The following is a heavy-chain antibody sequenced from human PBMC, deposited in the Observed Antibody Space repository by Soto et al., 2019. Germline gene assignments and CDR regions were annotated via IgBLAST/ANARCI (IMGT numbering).Heavy chain of an antibody. CDR3: AREADFWSGIPGGYFDL. D-gene: IGHD3-3*01. CDR1: GFTFSSYA. CDR2: ISYDGSNK. V-gene: IGHV3-30-3*01. J-gene: IGHJ2*01. Sequence: QVQLVESGGGVVQPGRSLRLSCAASGFTFSSYAMHWVRQAPGKGLEWVAVISYDGSNKYYADSVKGRFTISRDNSKNTLYLQMNSLRAEDTAVYYCAREADFWSGIPGGYFDLWGRGTLVTVSS.